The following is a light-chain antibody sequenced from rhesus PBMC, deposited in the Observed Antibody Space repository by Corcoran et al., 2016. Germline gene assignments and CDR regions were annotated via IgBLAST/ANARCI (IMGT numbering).Light chain of an antibody. CDR1: QGITND. V-gene: IGKV1-25*01. CDR2: EAS. Sequence: DIQMTQSPSSLSASVGARVTITCRASQGITNDFAWYQQKPGETPKLLISEASSLQSGIPSRFSGSGSGTDFTLTISSLQSEDFATYYCQHYYSTPRTFGQGTKVEIK. CDR3: QHYYSTPRT. J-gene: IGKJ1*01.